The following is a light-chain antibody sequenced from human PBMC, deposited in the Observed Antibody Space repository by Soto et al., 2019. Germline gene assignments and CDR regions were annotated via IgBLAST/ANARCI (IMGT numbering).Light chain of an antibody. CDR2: DAS. CDR1: QSISRY. CDR3: QRYNTYSRT. J-gene: IGKJ1*01. V-gene: IGKV1-5*01. Sequence: DIQMTQSPSTLSASVGDRVTITCRASQSISRYLAWYQQKPGKAPKLLIYDASTLEGGVPSRFSGSGSGTEFTLTISSLQPDDFATYDCQRYNTYSRTFGQGTKVEIK.